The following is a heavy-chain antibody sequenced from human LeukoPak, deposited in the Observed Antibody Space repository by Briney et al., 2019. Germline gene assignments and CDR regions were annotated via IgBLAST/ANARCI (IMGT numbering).Heavy chain of an antibody. V-gene: IGHV3-33*01. J-gene: IGHJ6*03. CDR1: GFTFSSYG. CDR2: IWYDGSNK. Sequence: GGSLRLSCAASGFTFSSYGMHWVRQAPGKGLEWVAVIWYDGSNKYYADSVKGRFTISRDNSKNTLYLQMNSLRAEGTAVYYCARVRLGYCSSTSCYTRHYYYYMDVWGKGTTVTVSS. CDR3: ARVRLGYCSSTSCYTRHYYYYMDV. D-gene: IGHD2-2*02.